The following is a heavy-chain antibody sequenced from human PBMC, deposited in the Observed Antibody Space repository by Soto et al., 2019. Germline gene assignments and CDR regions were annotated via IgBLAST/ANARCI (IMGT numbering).Heavy chain of an antibody. D-gene: IGHD3-22*01. CDR3: ARGRITMIVVGFYYYYGMDV. CDR2: IYYSGST. J-gene: IGHJ6*02. CDR1: GGSVSSGSYY. Sequence: SSETLSLTCTVSGGSVSSGSYYWSWIRQPPGKGLEWIGYIYYSGSTNYNPSLKSRVTISVDTSKNQFSLKLSSVTAADTAVYYCARGRITMIVVGFYYYYGMDVWGQGTTVTVSS. V-gene: IGHV4-61*01.